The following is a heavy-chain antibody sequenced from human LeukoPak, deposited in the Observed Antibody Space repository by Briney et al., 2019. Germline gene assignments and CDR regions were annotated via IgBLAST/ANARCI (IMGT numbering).Heavy chain of an antibody. CDR2: ISGSGDNT. D-gene: IGHD3-22*01. Sequence: PGGSLRLSCATSGFIFNNYDPHWVRQAPGKGLEWVSGISGSGDNTYYADSVKGRFTISRDNSKSTLYVQMNSLGTEDTAAYYCAKGSYYDSSGSFYFDYWGQGTLVTVSS. J-gene: IGHJ4*02. CDR3: AKGSYYDSSGSFYFDY. CDR1: GFIFNNYD. V-gene: IGHV3-23*01.